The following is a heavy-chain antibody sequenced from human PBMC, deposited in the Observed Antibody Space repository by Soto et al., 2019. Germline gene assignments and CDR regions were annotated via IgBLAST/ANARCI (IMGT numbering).Heavy chain of an antibody. J-gene: IGHJ6*02. Sequence: SETLSLTCTVSGGSISSDGYCWIWMRQPPGKGLEWIGYIYYSGSTNYNPSLKSRVTISVDTSKNQFSLKLSSVTAADTAVYYCARQGPYGMDVWGQGTTVTVSS. CDR2: IYYSGST. V-gene: IGHV4-61*08. CDR1: GGSISSDGYC. CDR3: ARQGPYGMDV.